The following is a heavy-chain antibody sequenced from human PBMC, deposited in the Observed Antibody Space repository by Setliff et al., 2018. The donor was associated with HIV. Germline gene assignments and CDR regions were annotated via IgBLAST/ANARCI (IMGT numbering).Heavy chain of an antibody. CDR3: ARGGGSRAATSSYYYMDV. CDR2: IHSSGST. Sequence: SETLSLTCSVSSGSVSGYYWGWIRQPPGKKLEWIGYIHSSGSTIYSASLKSRVSISVDTSKNQFSLKLSSVTAADTAVYYCARGGGSRAATSSYYYMDVWGKGTTVTVSS. J-gene: IGHJ6*03. D-gene: IGHD2-15*01. CDR1: SGSVSGYY. V-gene: IGHV4-59*02.